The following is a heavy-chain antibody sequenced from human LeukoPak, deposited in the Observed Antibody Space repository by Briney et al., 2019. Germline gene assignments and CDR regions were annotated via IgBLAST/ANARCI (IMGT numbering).Heavy chain of an antibody. CDR3: ARAAHYYGSGSRGAHFDY. CDR2: ISHSRGT. D-gene: IGHD3-10*01. Sequence: KPSETLSLTCAVYGGSFSGYYSAWVRQPPGQGLEWIGEISHSRGTNYNPSLKSRVTISVDTSKKQFSLNLNSVTAADTAVYYCARAAHYYGSGSRGAHFDYWGQGTLVTVSS. V-gene: IGHV4-34*01. CDR1: GGSFSGYY. J-gene: IGHJ4*02.